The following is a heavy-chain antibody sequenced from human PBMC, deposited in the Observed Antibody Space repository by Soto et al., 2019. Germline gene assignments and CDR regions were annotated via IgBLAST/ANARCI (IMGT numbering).Heavy chain of an antibody. CDR2: ISYDGSNK. V-gene: IGHV3-30*18. J-gene: IGHJ6*02. D-gene: IGHD2-2*01. Sequence: QVQLVESGGGVVQPGRSLRLSCAASGFTFNTYGMHWVRQSPGKGLEWVAVISYDGSNKYYADSVKGRLTISRDNSKTTLYRHMNSLRSEDTAVYYCAKGQHCSTTSCYFYYYGMDVWGQGTTVAVSS. CDR1: GFTFNTYG. CDR3: AKGQHCSTTSCYFYYYGMDV.